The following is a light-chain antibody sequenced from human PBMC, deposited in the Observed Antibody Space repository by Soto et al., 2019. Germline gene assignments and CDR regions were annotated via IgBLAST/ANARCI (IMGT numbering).Light chain of an antibody. Sequence: QSVLTQPPSASGTPGQRVTISCSGSSSNIGSNTVNWYQQLPGTAPKLLIYSNNQRPSGVPDRFSGSKSGTPASLAISGLQSEDEADYYCAAWDDSLSGWVFGGGTKVTVL. CDR2: SNN. CDR3: AAWDDSLSGWV. J-gene: IGLJ3*02. V-gene: IGLV1-44*01. CDR1: SSNIGSNT.